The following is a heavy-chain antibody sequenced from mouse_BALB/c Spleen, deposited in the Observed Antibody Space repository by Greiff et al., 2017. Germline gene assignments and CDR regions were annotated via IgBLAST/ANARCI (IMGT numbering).Heavy chain of an antibody. J-gene: IGHJ4*01. V-gene: IGHV1-7*01. CDR3: ARSGLLRDKDAMDY. D-gene: IGHD1-1*01. CDR2: INPSTGYT. CDR1: GYTFTSYW. Sequence: QVQLQQSGAELAKPGASVKMSCKASGYTFTSYWMHWVKQRPGQGLEWIGYINPSTGYTEYNQKFKDKATLTADKSSSTAYMQLSSLTSEDSAVYYCARSGLLRDKDAMDYWGQGTSVTVSS.